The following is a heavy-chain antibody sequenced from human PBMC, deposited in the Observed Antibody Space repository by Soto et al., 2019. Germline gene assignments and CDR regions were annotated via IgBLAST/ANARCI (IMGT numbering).Heavy chain of an antibody. V-gene: IGHV4-61*01. D-gene: IGHD3-10*01. CDR1: GGSVMSGSYY. J-gene: IGHJ4*02. CDR2: IYYSGST. Sequence: SETLSLTCTVSGGSVMSGSYYSNWVRQPPGKSLAWIGNIYYSGSTNYNPPLKSRVTISVHTCKNQFSLKLSSVTAADTAVYYCAREGRGDGYNPSFGPCDWGQGTLVTVSS. CDR3: AREGRGDGYNPSFGPCD.